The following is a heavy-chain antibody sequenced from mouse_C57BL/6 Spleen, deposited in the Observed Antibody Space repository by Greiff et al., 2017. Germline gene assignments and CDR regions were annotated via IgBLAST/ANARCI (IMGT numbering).Heavy chain of an antibody. V-gene: IGHV2-6-1*01. CDR1: GFSLTSYG. CDR3: ARHYYGSSYWYFDV. D-gene: IGHD1-1*01. Sequence: QVQLKESGPGLVAPSQSLSITCTVSGFSLTSYGVHWVRQPPGKGLEWLVVIWSDGSTTYNSALKSRLSISKDNSKSQVCLKMNSLQTDDTAMYYCARHYYGSSYWYFDVWGTGTTVTVSS. J-gene: IGHJ1*03. CDR2: IWSDGST.